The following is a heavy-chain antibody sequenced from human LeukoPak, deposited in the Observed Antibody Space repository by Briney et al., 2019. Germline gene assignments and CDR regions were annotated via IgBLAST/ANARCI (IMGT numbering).Heavy chain of an antibody. CDR3: ARDKAVTTEVTQPFQH. J-gene: IGHJ1*01. V-gene: IGHV4-59*01. CDR1: GGSISSYY. D-gene: IGHD4-23*01. CDR2: IYYSGST. Sequence: PSETLSLTCTVSGGSISSYYWSWIRQHPGKGREWIGYIYYSGSTNYNPSLKSRVTISVDTSKNQFSLKLRSVTAADTAVYHCARDKAVTTEVTQPFQHWGQGTLVTVSS.